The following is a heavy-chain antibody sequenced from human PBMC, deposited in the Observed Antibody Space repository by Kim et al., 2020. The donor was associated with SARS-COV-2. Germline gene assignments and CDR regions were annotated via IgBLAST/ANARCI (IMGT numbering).Heavy chain of an antibody. CDR1: GFTLSSYW. J-gene: IGHJ3*02. V-gene: IGHV3-7*03. CDR3: ARLPDARYGDLDDAFDI. D-gene: IGHD4-17*01. Sequence: GGSLRLSCAASGFTLSSYWMNWVRQAPGKGLEWVANIKQDGSEKYYVDSVKGRFTISRDNAKNSLYLQMNSLRAEDTAVYYCARLPDARYGDLDDAFDIWGQGTMVTVSS. CDR2: IKQDGSEK.